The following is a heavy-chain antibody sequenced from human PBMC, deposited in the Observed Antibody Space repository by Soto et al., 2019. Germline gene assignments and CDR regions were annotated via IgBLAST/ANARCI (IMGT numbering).Heavy chain of an antibody. CDR3: ARARPLAAPTWFDP. Sequence: PGESLKISCKVSGYSFTNSWIGWVRQMPGKGLEWMGIIHPGDSDTRYSPSFQGQVTISADKSISTAYLQWSSLKASDTAMYYCARARPLAAPTWFDPWGQGTLVTVSS. J-gene: IGHJ5*02. CDR2: IHPGDSDT. D-gene: IGHD2-15*01. CDR1: GYSFTNSW. V-gene: IGHV5-51*01.